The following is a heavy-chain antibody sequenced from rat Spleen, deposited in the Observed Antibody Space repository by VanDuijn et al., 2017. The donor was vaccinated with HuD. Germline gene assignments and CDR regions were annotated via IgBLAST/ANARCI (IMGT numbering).Heavy chain of an antibody. V-gene: IGHV5S11*01. CDR1: GFTFSNYY. CDR3: TRHGTINTMVRYYFDY. Sequence: EVQLVESGGGLVQPGRSMKLSCAASGFTFSNYYMAWVRQAPTKGLEWVASITPGGDNSYYRDSVKGRFTISRDDAKSTLYLQKDSLRSEETATYYCTRHGTINTMVRYYFDYWGQGDMVTVSS. J-gene: IGHJ2*01. D-gene: IGHD1-1*01. CDR2: ITPGGDNS.